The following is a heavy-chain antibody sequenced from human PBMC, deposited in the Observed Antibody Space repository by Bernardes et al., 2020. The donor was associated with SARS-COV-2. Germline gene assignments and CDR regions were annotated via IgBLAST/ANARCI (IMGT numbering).Heavy chain of an antibody. CDR1: GGSISSYY. CDR3: ARHGYYDSSGLWWFDP. Sequence: SETLSLTCTVSGGSISSYYWSWIRQPPGKGLEWIGYIYNSGSTNYNPSLKSRITISEDTSKNQFSLKLSSVTAADTAVYYCARHGYYDSSGLWWFDPWGQGTLVTVSS. V-gene: IGHV4-59*08. J-gene: IGHJ5*02. CDR2: IYNSGST. D-gene: IGHD3-22*01.